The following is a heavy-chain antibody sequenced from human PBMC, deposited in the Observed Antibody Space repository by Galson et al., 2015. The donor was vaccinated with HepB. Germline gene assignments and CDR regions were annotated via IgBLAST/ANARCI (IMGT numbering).Heavy chain of an antibody. D-gene: IGHD3-10*01. J-gene: IGHJ3*02. Sequence: SLRLSCAASGFSFSYHEMSWVRQAPGKGLEWVSYISSTGSSIYYADSVKGRFTISRDNAKNSLFLQMNSLRAEDTAVYYCARDRSLGDAFDIWGQGTTVIVSS. CDR2: ISSTGSSI. CDR3: ARDRSLGDAFDI. CDR1: GFSFSYHE. V-gene: IGHV3-48*03.